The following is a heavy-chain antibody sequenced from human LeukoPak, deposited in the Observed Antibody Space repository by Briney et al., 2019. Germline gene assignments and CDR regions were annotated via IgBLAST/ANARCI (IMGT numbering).Heavy chain of an antibody. CDR2: IIPIFGIA. V-gene: IGHV1-69*04. Sequence: VKVSCKASGGTFSSYAISWVRQAPGQGLEWMGRIIPIFGIANYAQKFQGRVTITADKSTSTAYMELSRLRSEDTAVYYCARVSANSSGWDTFYYGMDVWGQGTTVTVSS. CDR1: GGTFSSYA. D-gene: IGHD6-19*01. J-gene: IGHJ6*02. CDR3: ARVSANSSGWDTFYYGMDV.